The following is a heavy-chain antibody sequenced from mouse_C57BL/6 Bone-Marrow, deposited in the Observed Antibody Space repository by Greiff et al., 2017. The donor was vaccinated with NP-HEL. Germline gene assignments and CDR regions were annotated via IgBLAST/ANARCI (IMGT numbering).Heavy chain of an antibody. CDR3: ARFITTVVAPYYAMDY. CDR1: GYTFTSSW. CDR2: IHPNSGST. V-gene: IGHV1-64*01. Sequence: VQLQQPGAELVKPGASVKLSCKASGYTFTSSWMHWVKQRPGQGLEWIGMIHPNSGSTNYNEKFKSKATLTVDKSSSTAYMQLSSLTSEDSAVYYCARFITTVVAPYYAMDYWGQGTSVTVSS. D-gene: IGHD1-1*01. J-gene: IGHJ4*01.